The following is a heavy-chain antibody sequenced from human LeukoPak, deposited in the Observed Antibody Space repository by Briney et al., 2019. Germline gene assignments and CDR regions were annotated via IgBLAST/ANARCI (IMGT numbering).Heavy chain of an antibody. J-gene: IGHJ3*02. CDR2: IYYSGST. Sequence: SETLSLTCTVSGGSISSYYWSWIRQPPGKGLEWIGYIYYSGSTNYNPSFKSRVTISVDTSKNQFSLKLRSVTAADTAVYYCARGDFGATGAFDIWGQGTMVTVSS. CDR3: ARGDFGATGAFDI. CDR1: GGSISSYY. D-gene: IGHD2-21*01. V-gene: IGHV4-59*08.